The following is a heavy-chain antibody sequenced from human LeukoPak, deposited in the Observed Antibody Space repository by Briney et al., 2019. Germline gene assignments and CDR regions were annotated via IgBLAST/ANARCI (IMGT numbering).Heavy chain of an antibody. D-gene: IGHD6-6*01. V-gene: IGHV4-39*02. CDR2: IFYRGST. CDR1: GGSISGSSYY. CDR3: ARDRGSSSWDYYYYMDV. J-gene: IGHJ6*03. Sequence: SETLSLTCTVSGGSISGSSYYWGWIRQPPGKGLESIGSIFYRGSTYYNPSLKSRVTISVDTSKNQFSLKLASMTAADTAVYYCARDRGSSSWDYYYYMDVWGKGTTVTVSS.